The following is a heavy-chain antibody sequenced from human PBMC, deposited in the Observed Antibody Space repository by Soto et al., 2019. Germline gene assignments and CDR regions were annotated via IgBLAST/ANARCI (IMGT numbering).Heavy chain of an antibody. J-gene: IGHJ4*02. CDR2: SRDKVHSHTT. D-gene: IGHD5-12*01. CDR1: GFTFSDHY. CDR3: ARGVVSTGYFDY. V-gene: IGHV3-72*01. Sequence: EVQLAESGGGLVQPGGSLRLSCAASGFTFSDHYMDWVRQAPGKWLEWVGRSRDKVHSHTTEYAASVKGRFTISRGDSENSLYLQMNSLKTEDTAVYYCARGVVSTGYFDYWGQGTLVTVSS.